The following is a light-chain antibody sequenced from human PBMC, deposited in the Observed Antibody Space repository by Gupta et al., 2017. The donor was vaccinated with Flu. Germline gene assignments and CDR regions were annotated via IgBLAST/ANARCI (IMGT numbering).Light chain of an antibody. J-gene: IGLJ3*02. Sequence: IGSKSVYVYQHTPAPSPMLLFYVESERSSGTPACFSASNAGSTATMTTSMVEAGDVADYYCQAQDSKTNLVVFGGGTKLTVL. V-gene: IGLV3-21*02. CDR1: IGSKS. CDR3: QAQDSKTNLVV. CDR2: VES.